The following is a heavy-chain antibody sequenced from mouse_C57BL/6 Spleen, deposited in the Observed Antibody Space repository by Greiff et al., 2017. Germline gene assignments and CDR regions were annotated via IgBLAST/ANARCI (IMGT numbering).Heavy chain of an antibody. D-gene: IGHD1-1*01. CDR2: IDPEDGDT. J-gene: IGHJ3*01. Sequence: VQLQQSGAELVRPGASVKLSCTASGFNIKDYYMHWVKQRPEQGLEWIGRIDPEDGDTEYAPKFQGKATMTADTSSNTAYLQLSSLTSEDTAVYYCTTGYYGSSYTWFAYWGQGTLVTVSA. CDR3: TTGYYGSSYTWFAY. V-gene: IGHV14-1*01. CDR1: GFNIKDYY.